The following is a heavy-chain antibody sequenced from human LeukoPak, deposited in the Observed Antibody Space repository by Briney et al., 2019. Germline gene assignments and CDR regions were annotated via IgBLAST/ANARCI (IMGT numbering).Heavy chain of an antibody. J-gene: IGHJ5*02. CDR2: IYYSGST. D-gene: IGHD6-13*01. CDR3: ARDFGSWYVWFDP. Sequence: ETLSLTCTVSGGSSSSTNYYWSWIRQPPGKGLEWIGTIYYSGSTYYNPSVKSRVTISADTSKDQFSLKVSSVTAADTAVYYCARDFGSWYVWFDPWGQGTLVTVSS. V-gene: IGHV4-39*07. CDR1: GGSSSSTNYY.